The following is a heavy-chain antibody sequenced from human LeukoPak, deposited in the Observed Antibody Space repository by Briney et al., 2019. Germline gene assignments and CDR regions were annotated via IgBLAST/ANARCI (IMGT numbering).Heavy chain of an antibody. V-gene: IGHV3-72*01. CDR3: GRDTATAIDY. J-gene: IGHJ4*02. Sequence: GGSLTLSCAASGFTFTNHYMDWVRQAPGMGLEWIARTTNTPNAYTTAYAASVRGRFTVSRGDSKSLLHLQMSSLKTDDTAVYYCGRDTATAIDYWGRGTLVTVSS. CDR1: GFTFTNHY. D-gene: IGHD5-18*01. CDR2: TTNTPNAYTT.